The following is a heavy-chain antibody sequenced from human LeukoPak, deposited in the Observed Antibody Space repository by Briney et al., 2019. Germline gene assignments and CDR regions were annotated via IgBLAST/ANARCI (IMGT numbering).Heavy chain of an antibody. J-gene: IGHJ4*02. D-gene: IGHD5-24*01. CDR2: ISSSGGST. Sequence: GGSLRLSCAASGFTFSSYAMSWVRQAPGKGLEWVAAISSSGGSTYYADPVKGRFTISRDNSKNTLYLQMNSLRAEDTAVYYCAKDQEMALLHGFDYWGQGTLVTVSS. CDR3: AKDQEMALLHGFDY. CDR1: GFTFSSYA. V-gene: IGHV3-23*01.